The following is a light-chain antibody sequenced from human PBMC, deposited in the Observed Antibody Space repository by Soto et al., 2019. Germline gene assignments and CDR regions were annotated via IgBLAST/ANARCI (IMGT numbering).Light chain of an antibody. V-gene: IGLV2-11*01. CDR2: DVT. CDR1: SGDVGAYDR. CDR3: CSHAGGSSLV. Sequence: QSALTQPRSVSGSPGQSVTISCTGTSGDVGAYDRASWYQHHPTKAPKLIIYDVTNRPSGVPYRFSGSKSGSTASLTISGLQAEDEADYYCCSHAGGSSLVFGGGTKVTVL. J-gene: IGLJ3*02.